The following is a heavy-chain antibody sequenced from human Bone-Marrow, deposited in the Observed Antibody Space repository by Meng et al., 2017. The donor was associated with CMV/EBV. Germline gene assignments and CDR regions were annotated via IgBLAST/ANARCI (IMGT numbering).Heavy chain of an antibody. CDR3: ARQRINTDFWRRWFDP. V-gene: IGHV1-8*01. J-gene: IGHJ5*02. CDR1: GYTFTSYD. Sequence: ASVKVSCKASGYTFTSYDIKWVRQATGQGLEWMGWMNPNSGNTGYAQKFQGRVTMTRDTSTSTVYMELSSLRSEDTAVYYCARQRINTDFWRRWFDPWGQGTLVTVSS. CDR2: MNPNSGNT. D-gene: IGHD3-3*01.